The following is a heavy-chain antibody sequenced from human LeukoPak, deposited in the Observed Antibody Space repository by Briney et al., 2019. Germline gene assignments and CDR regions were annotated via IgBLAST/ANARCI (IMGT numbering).Heavy chain of an antibody. D-gene: IGHD3-22*01. CDR2: IKQDGSEK. CDR3: ARDRSAYYYDSSGYEFDY. V-gene: IGHV3-7*01. J-gene: IGHJ4*02. CDR1: GFTFSSYW. Sequence: GGSLRLSCAASGFTFSSYWMSWVRQAPGKGLEWVANIKQDGSEKYYVDSVKGRFTISRGNAKNSLYLQMNSLRAEDTAVYYCARDRSAYYYDSSGYEFDYWGQGTLVTVSS.